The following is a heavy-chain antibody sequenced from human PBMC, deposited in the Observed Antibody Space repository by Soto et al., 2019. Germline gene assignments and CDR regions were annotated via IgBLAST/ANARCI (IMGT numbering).Heavy chain of an antibody. V-gene: IGHV3-21*01. D-gene: IGHD2-15*01. CDR1: GFTFSAYH. CDR3: ARGYCGGGGCYPRRDAFEV. Sequence: EVQLVESGGGLVMPGGSLRLSCAASGFTFSAYHMNWVRQAPGKGLEWVSSINPTSSHIYYADSVRGRFTISRDDSKNSVSLQINSLRTEDAALYYCARGYCGGGGCYPRRDAFEVWGQGTMVTVSS. CDR2: INPTSSHI. J-gene: IGHJ3*01.